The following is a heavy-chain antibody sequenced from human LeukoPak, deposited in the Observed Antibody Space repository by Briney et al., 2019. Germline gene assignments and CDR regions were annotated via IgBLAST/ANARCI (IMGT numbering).Heavy chain of an antibody. CDR2: ISSDSSII. CDR1: GYTFSDYY. CDR3: ANTEYHRLGTDY. J-gene: IGHJ4*02. D-gene: IGHD2-2*01. V-gene: IGHV3-11*04. Sequence: PGGSLRLSCAASGYTFSDYYMSWLRQVPGKGLEWVSYISSDSSIIYYADSVKGRFTISRDNAKNSVYLQMNSLRTEDTAVYYCANTEYHRLGTDYWGQGALVTVSS.